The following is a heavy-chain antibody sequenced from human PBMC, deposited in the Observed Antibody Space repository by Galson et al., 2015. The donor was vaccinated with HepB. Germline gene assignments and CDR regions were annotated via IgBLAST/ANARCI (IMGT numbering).Heavy chain of an antibody. CDR2: IKQDGSEK. V-gene: IGHV3-7*03. Sequence: SLRLSCAASGFTFSSYWMSWVRQAPGKGLEWVANIKQDGSEKYYVDSVKGRFTISRDNAKNSLYLQMNSLRAEDTAVYYCARGGAYCGGDCYSRFVLRNYYYYGMDVWGQGTTVTVSS. CDR1: GFTFSSYW. J-gene: IGHJ6*02. D-gene: IGHD2-21*01. CDR3: ARGGAYCGGDCYSRFVLRNYYYYGMDV.